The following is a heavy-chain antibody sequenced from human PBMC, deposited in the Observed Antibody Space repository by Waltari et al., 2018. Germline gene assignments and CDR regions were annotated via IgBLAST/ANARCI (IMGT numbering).Heavy chain of an antibody. Sequence: EEQLVESGGGLVQPGDSLRLSCAASGFTFSSFWMNWVRQAPGKGPRWVLLNSTDGREQSSAKAVKGRSTMSSDNAKNTLELQMNSPRAEDTAVYYCAGRPHDLWSGYYAMDVWGQGTTVAVSS. J-gene: IGHJ6*02. V-gene: IGHV3-74*01. D-gene: IGHD3-3*01. CDR3: AGRPHDLWSGYYAMDV. CDR2: NSTDGREQ. CDR1: GFTFSSFW.